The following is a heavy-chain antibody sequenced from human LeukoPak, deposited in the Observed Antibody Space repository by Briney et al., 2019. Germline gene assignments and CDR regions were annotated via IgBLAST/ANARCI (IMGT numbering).Heavy chain of an antibody. D-gene: IGHD1-26*01. CDR2: ISTSGSTI. CDR3: ARGGLGSWTFDS. CDR1: GFIFSTYS. Sequence: GGSLRLSCAASGFIFSTYSMNWVRQAPGKGLEWVSYISTSGSTIYYADSVKGRFTNSRDNAKYSLYLQMNSLRAEDTAVYYCARGGLGSWTFDSWGQGTLVTVSS. J-gene: IGHJ4*02. V-gene: IGHV3-48*04.